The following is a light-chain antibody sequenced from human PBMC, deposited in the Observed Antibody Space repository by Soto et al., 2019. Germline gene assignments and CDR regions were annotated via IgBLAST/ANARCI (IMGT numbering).Light chain of an antibody. CDR2: STS. V-gene: IGKV1-27*01. Sequence: DVQMTQSPSSLSASVGDRVTITCRASQDIRIHLAWYQQKPGKVPKLLIFSTSTLQPGVPSRFSGSGSGTDFTLTISGLQPDDVASYYCQTYDGAPLTFGGGTKVEI. CDR1: QDIRIH. CDR3: QTYDGAPLT. J-gene: IGKJ4*01.